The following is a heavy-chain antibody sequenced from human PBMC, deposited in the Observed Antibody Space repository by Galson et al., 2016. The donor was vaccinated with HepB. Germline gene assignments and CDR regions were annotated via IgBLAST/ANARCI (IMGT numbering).Heavy chain of an antibody. J-gene: IGHJ4*02. D-gene: IGHD3-16*01. CDR3: AKDLFGHSDCFDF. CDR2: IHGGGPTT. Sequence: SLRLSCAASKFTFSNYAMSWFRQAPGKGLEWVSSIHGGGPTTYYADAVKGRFTISRDNSKNTLYLQIHRLRAEDTAIYFCAKDLFGHSDCFDFWGQGTLVTVSS. CDR1: KFTFSNYA. V-gene: IGHV3-23*01.